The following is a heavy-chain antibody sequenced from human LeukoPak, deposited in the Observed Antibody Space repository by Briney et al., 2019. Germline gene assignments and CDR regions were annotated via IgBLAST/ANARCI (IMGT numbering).Heavy chain of an antibody. Sequence: ASVEVSCKASGYTFTSYYMHWVRQAPGQGLEWMGIINPSGGSTSYAQKFQGRVTMTRDTSTSTVYMGLSSLRSEDTAVYYCARETRLWLLSYWGQGTLVTVSS. CDR3: ARETRLWLLSY. V-gene: IGHV1-46*01. CDR1: GYTFTSYY. D-gene: IGHD5-18*01. J-gene: IGHJ4*02. CDR2: INPSGGST.